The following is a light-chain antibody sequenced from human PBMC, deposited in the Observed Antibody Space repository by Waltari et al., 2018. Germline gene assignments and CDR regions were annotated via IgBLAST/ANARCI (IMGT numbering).Light chain of an antibody. CDR1: NIGNNY. CDR3: GAWDISLSAWV. V-gene: IGLV1-51*01. CDR2: DND. J-gene: IGLJ3*02. Sequence: QSVLTQPPSVSAAPGQRVTISCSNIGNNYIFWYQQLPGTAAKSLIYDNDKRPSGFPDRLSGSKSGTSSTLGITGLQTGDEADYYCGAWDISLSAWVFGGGTKLTVL.